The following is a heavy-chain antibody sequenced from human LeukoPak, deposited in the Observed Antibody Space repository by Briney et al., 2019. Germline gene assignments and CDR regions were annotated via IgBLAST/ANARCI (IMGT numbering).Heavy chain of an antibody. J-gene: IGHJ3*02. V-gene: IGHV4-4*02. CDR2: IYHSGST. CDR1: GGSISSSNW. CDR3: ARGPPYYYDSSGYRDAFDI. D-gene: IGHD3-22*01. Sequence: SGTLSLTCDVSGGSISSSNWWSWVRQPPGKGLEWIGEIYHSGSTNYNPSLKSRITISVDKSNNHFSLKLSSVTAADTAVYYCARGPPYYYDSSGYRDAFDIWGQGTMVTVSS.